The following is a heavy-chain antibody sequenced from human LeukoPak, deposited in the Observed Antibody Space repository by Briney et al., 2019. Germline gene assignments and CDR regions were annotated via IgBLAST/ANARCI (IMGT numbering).Heavy chain of an antibody. D-gene: IGHD2-2*01. V-gene: IGHV1-2*02. Sequence: ASVKVSCKASGYTFTGYYMHWVRQAPGQGLEWMGWINPNSGGTNYAQKFQGRVTMTRDTSISTAYMELSRLRSDGTAVYYCARDRTKYCRSTSCPLDYWGQGTLVTVSS. CDR1: GYTFTGYY. CDR2: INPNSGGT. CDR3: ARDRTKYCRSTSCPLDY. J-gene: IGHJ4*02.